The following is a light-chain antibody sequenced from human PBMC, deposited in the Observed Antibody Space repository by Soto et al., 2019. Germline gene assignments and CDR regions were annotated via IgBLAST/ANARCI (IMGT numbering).Light chain of an antibody. J-gene: IGKJ1*01. CDR2: WAS. CDR1: QSVLNRSNNKKY. V-gene: IGKV4-1*01. Sequence: DIVMTQSPDSLAVSLGERATINCRSSQSVLNRSNNKKYLAWYQQKPGQPPKLLIYWASTRESGVPDRFSGSGSGTDFTLTISSLQAEDVAVYYCQQYYSTPKTFGQGTKVETK. CDR3: QQYYSTPKT.